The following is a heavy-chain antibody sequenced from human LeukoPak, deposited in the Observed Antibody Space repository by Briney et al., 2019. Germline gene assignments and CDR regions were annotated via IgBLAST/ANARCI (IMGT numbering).Heavy chain of an antibody. CDR1: GYTFTGYY. D-gene: IGHD3-10*01. Sequence: ASVKVSCKASGYTFTGYYMHWVRQAPGQGLEWMGWINPNSGGTNYAQKFQGRVTMTRDTSISTAYMELSRLRSDDTAVYYCARDHYGSGSPNWFDPWGQGTLVTVSS. J-gene: IGHJ5*02. CDR3: ARDHYGSGSPNWFDP. V-gene: IGHV1-2*02. CDR2: INPNSGGT.